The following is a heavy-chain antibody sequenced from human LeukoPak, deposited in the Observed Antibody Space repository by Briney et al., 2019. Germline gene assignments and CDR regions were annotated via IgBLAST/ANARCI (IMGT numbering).Heavy chain of an antibody. V-gene: IGHV3-23*01. CDR2: IRGNGET. CDR1: GLSFSSFA. Sequence: GGSLRLSCAASGLSFSSFAMSWVRQGPARGLEWVSSIRGNGETFCADSVKGRFTLSSDSSRNTVYFQLNNVRGEGTAIYYCAKASWVSSTDAVRWGQGTLVTVSS. J-gene: IGHJ4*02. CDR3: AKASWVSSTDAVR. D-gene: IGHD3-16*01.